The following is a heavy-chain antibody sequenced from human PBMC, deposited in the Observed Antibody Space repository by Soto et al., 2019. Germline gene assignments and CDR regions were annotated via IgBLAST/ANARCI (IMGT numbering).Heavy chain of an antibody. J-gene: IGHJ6*02. V-gene: IGHV1-2*04. CDR2: INTNSGST. CDR1: GYTFTGYY. Sequence: ASVKVSCKASGYTFTGYYMHWVRQAPGQGLEWMRWINTNSGSTNYAQKYQGWVTMTRDTSISTAYMELSRLRSDDTAVYYCARDLQKGTLAGTDGMDVWGQGTTVTVSS. CDR3: ARDLQKGTLAGTDGMDV. D-gene: IGHD6-13*01.